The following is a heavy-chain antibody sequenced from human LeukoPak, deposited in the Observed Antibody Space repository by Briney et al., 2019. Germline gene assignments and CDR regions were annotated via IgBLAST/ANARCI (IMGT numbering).Heavy chain of an antibody. CDR3: AKDLGYAAGIDY. CDR1: GFTFSSYG. CDR2: IWYDGSNK. D-gene: IGHD6-13*01. V-gene: IGHV3-33*06. J-gene: IGHJ4*02. Sequence: PGRSLMLSCAASGFTFSSYGMHWVRQAPGKGLEWVAVIWYDGSNKYYADSVKGRFTISRDNSKTTLYLQMNSLSAEDTAMYYCAKDLGYAAGIDYWGQGTLVTVPS.